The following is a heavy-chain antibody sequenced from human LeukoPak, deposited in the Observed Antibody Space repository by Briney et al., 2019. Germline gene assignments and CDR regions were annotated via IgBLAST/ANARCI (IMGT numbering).Heavy chain of an antibody. J-gene: IGHJ5*02. Sequence: SETLSLTCTVSGGSISSGSYYWGWIRQPPGKGLEWIGSIYHSGSIYYNPSLKSRVTISVDTSKNQFSLKLSSVTAADTAVYYCARDLAHYGSGTYWFDPWGQGTLVTVSS. V-gene: IGHV4-39*07. CDR3: ARDLAHYGSGTYWFDP. D-gene: IGHD3-10*01. CDR1: GGSISSGSYY. CDR2: IYHSGSI.